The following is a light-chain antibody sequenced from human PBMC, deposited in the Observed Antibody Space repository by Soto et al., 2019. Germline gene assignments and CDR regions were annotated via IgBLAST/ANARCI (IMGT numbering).Light chain of an antibody. CDR2: RAS. CDR3: QQYNSYSWT. Sequence: DIRMTQSPSTLSASVGDRVTITCQASQNINTWLAWYQQKPGKAPKLLIYRASSLESGVPSRFSGSGSETEFTLTINSLQPDDFATYYCQQYNSYSWTFGQGTKVEIE. V-gene: IGKV1-5*03. J-gene: IGKJ1*01. CDR1: QNINTW.